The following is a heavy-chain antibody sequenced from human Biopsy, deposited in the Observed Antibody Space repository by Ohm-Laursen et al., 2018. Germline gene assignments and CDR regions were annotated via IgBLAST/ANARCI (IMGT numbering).Heavy chain of an antibody. CDR3: ARNTGWYGDLYYFDY. CDR1: GYSFTSYY. V-gene: IGHV1-46*01. D-gene: IGHD6-19*01. Sequence: GSSVKVSCKVSGYSFTSYYMHWVRQAPGQGLEWMGMINPSGSTTSYPQIFQGRVTMTRDTSKSTVYMELSSLRSADTAVYFCARNTGWYGDLYYFDYWGHGTLVTVSS. J-gene: IGHJ4*01. CDR2: INPSGSTT.